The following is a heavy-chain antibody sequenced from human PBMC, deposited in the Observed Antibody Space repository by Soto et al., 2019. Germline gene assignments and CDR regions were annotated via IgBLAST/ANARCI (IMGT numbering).Heavy chain of an antibody. CDR3: ARGGRYCSSTSCLYFDY. D-gene: IGHD2-2*01. CDR2: IYYSGST. V-gene: IGHV4-31*02. J-gene: IGHJ4*02. Sequence: DLEWIGYIYYSGSTYYNPSLKSRVTISVDTSKNQFSLKLSSVTAADTAVYYCARGGRYCSSTSCLYFDYWGQGTLVTVSS.